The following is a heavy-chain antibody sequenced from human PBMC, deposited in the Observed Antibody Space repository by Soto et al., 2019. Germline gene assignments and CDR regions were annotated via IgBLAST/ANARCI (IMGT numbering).Heavy chain of an antibody. CDR2: IIPFFGTA. Sequence: SVKVSCKASGGTFSSYAISWVRQAPGQGLEWMGGIIPFFGTANYAQKFQGRVTITADESTSTAYMELSSLKASDTAMYYCARPIGALSTTDFTYWGQGTLVTVSS. CDR3: ARPIGALSTTDFTY. V-gene: IGHV1-69*13. CDR1: GGTFSSYA. D-gene: IGHD3-22*01. J-gene: IGHJ4*02.